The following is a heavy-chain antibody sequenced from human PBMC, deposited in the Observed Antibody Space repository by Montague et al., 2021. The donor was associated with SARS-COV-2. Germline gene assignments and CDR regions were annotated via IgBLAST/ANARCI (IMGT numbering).Heavy chain of an antibody. Sequence: SRSLSLSGSGFTFRNYAMHWVRQAPGKGLEWLAVISDDGSKKNYADSVKGRFTISRDNSKNTLSLQMISLRLEDTAVYYCARWGEYYDSPYYYYAMGVWGQGTTVTVSS. J-gene: IGHJ6*02. CDR2: ISDDGSKK. V-gene: IGHV3-30-3*01. D-gene: IGHD3-3*01. CDR1: GFTFRNYA. CDR3: ARWGEYYDSPYYYYAMGV.